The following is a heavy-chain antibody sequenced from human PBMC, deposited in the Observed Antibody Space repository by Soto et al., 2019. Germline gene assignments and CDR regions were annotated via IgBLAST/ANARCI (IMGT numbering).Heavy chain of an antibody. J-gene: IGHJ4*02. Sequence: SETLRLTCAVYGGSFSGYYWSWFRQPPGKGLEWIGEINHSGSTNYNPSLKSRVTISVDTSKNQFSLKLNSVTAADTAVYYCARTQSNDWFVDYWGQGTLVTVS. D-gene: IGHD3-9*01. V-gene: IGHV4-34*01. CDR3: ARTQSNDWFVDY. CDR1: GGSFSGYY. CDR2: INHSGST.